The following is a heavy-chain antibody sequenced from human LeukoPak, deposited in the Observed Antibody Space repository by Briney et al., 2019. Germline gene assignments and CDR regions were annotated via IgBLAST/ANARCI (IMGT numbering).Heavy chain of an antibody. CDR1: GGSFSGYY. D-gene: IGHD3-10*01. V-gene: IGHV4-34*01. CDR3: ARDLSRVYYYGSGGYYMDV. J-gene: IGHJ6*03. CDR2: INHSGST. Sequence: SETLSLTCAVYGGSFSGYYWSWIRQPPGKGLEWIGEINHSGSTNYNPSLKSRVTISVDTSKNQFSLKLSSVTAADTAVYYCARDLSRVYYYGSGGYYMDVWGNGTTVTISS.